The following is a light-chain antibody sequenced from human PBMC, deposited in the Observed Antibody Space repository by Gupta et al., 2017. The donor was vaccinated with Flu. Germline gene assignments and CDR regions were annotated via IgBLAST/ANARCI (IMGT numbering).Light chain of an antibody. J-gene: IGKJ1*01. V-gene: IGKV1-39*01. CDR3: QQTYNTSWT. CDR1: QTISTH. CDR2: GTS. Sequence: GDRVTITCRASQTISTHLIWYQQKPGKAPNLLIYGTSTLQSGVPSKFSGSGSGTDFTLTITNLQPEDFATYYCQQTYNTSWTFGQGTKVEIK.